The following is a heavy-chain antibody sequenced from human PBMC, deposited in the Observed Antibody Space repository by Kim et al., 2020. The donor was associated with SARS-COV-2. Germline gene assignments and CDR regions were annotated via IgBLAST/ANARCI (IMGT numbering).Heavy chain of an antibody. Sequence: SETLSLPCTVSGGSISSSSYYWGWIRQPPGKGLAWIGSIYYSGSTYYNPSLKSRVTISVDTSKNQFSLKLSSVTAADTAVYYCAGTWLGFDYWGQGILVT. CDR2: IYYSGST. J-gene: IGHJ4*02. V-gene: IGHV4-39*01. CDR1: GGSISSSSYY. D-gene: IGHD6-19*01. CDR3: AGTWLGFDY.